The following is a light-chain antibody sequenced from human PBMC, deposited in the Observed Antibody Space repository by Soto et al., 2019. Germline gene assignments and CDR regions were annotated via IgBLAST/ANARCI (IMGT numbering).Light chain of an antibody. J-gene: IGLJ2*01. CDR2: ADT. Sequence: QSVLTQPPSVSGAPGQRVTISCTGSSSNIGADYDVHWYQQFPGTAPKLLIYADTNRPSGVPDRFSGPKSGTSASLAITRVQAEDEAEYYCQSFDSSLGGSVFGGGTKLTVL. CDR1: SSNIGADYD. V-gene: IGLV1-40*01. CDR3: QSFDSSLGGSV.